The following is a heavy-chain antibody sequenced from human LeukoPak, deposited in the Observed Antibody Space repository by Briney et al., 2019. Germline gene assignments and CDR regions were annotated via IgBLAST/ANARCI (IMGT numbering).Heavy chain of an antibody. Sequence: SETLSLTCTVSGDSISNYYWGWIRQPAGKGLEWIGRIYTTGGTDYNPSLKSRVTISVDKSNNQFPLRLSSVTAADTAMYYCAREFRDVIGSGYYYDSWGQGTLVTVSS. CDR1: GDSISNYY. V-gene: IGHV4-4*07. J-gene: IGHJ5*01. CDR3: AREFRDVIGSGYYYDS. D-gene: IGHD3-22*01. CDR2: IYTTGGT.